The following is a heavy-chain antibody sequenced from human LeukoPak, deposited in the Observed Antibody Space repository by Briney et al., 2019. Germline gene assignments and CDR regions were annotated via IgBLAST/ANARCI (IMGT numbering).Heavy chain of an antibody. D-gene: IGHD2-15*01. V-gene: IGHV4-61*01. CDR3: ARAGYCSGGSCYSSGLWFDP. J-gene: IGHJ5*02. Sequence: SETLSLTCTVSGGSVSSGSYYLSWIRQPPGKGLEWIGYIFYSGSTNYNPSLKSRVTISVDTSKNQFSLKLSSVTAADTAVYYCARAGYCSGGSCYSSGLWFDPWGQGTLVTVSS. CDR2: IFYSGST. CDR1: GGSVSSGSYY.